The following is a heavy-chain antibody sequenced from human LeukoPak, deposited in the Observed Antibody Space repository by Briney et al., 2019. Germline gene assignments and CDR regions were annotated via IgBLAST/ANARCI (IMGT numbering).Heavy chain of an antibody. CDR2: INHSGST. CDR3: ARGYSSSWYD. J-gene: IGHJ4*02. V-gene: IGHV4-34*01. D-gene: IGHD6-13*01. CDR1: GGSFSDYY. Sequence: TSETLSLTCAVYGGSFSDYYWSWIRQPPGKGLEWIGEINHSGSTNYNPSLKSRVTISVDTSKNQFSLKLTSVTAADKAVYCCARGYSSSWYDWGQGTLVTVSS.